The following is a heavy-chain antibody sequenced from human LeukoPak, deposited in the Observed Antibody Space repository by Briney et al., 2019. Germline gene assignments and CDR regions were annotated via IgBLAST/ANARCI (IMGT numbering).Heavy chain of an antibody. J-gene: IGHJ4*02. CDR2: ISGSGGST. Sequence: GGSLRLSCAASGFTFSSYAMSWVRQAPGKGLEWVSAISGSGGSTYYADPVKGRFTISRDNSKNAMYLQMNSLRAEDTAVYYCAKDGTYYDSSGYYNGSYFDYWGQGTLVTLSS. V-gene: IGHV3-23*01. CDR1: GFTFSSYA. D-gene: IGHD3-22*01. CDR3: AKDGTYYDSSGYYNGSYFDY.